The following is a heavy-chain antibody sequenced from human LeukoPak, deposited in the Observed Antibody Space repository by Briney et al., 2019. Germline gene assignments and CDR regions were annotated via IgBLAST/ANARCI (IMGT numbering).Heavy chain of an antibody. CDR1: GLTVDDYA. CDR2: IIGDGGTT. CDR3: AKGSSTGRGPYFDY. Sequence: TGGSLRLSCAASGLTVDDYAMHWVRQAPGKGLEWVSLIIGDGGTTYYADSVKGRFTISRDSSTNSLYLLVNSLRTEDTAFYYCAKGSSTGRGPYFDYWGQGTLVTVSS. V-gene: IGHV3-43*02. J-gene: IGHJ4*02. D-gene: IGHD3-10*01.